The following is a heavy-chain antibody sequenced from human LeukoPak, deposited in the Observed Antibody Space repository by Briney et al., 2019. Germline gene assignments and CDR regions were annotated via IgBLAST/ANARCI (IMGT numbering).Heavy chain of an antibody. CDR3: ARWGYCSSTSCHTWFDP. J-gene: IGHJ5*02. Sequence: ASVKVSCKASGDTFTSYAMNWVRQAPGQGLEWMGWINTNTGNPTYAQGFTGRFVFSLDTSVSTADLQISSLKAEDPAVYYCARWGYCSSTSCHTWFDPWGQGTLVTVSS. V-gene: IGHV7-4-1*02. CDR1: GDTFTSYA. CDR2: INTNTGNP. D-gene: IGHD2-2*02.